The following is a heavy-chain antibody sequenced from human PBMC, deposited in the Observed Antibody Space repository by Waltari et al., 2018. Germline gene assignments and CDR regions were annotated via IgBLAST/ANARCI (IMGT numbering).Heavy chain of an antibody. CDR1: GFTFSSYG. J-gene: IGHJ4*02. CDR2: ISYDGSNK. V-gene: IGHV3-30*18. D-gene: IGHD1-26*01. CDR3: AKAKYSGSAPDY. Sequence: QVQLVESGGGVVQPGRSLRLSCAASGFTFSSYGMPWVRQAPGKGLEWVAVISYDGSNKYYADSVKGRFTISRDNSKNTLYLQMNSLRAEDTAVYYCAKAKYSGSAPDYWGQGTLVTVSS.